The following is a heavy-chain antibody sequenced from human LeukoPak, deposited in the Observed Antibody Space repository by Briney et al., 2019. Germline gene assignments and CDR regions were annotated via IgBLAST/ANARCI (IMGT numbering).Heavy chain of an antibody. J-gene: IGHJ4*02. Sequence: GGSLRLSCAASGFTFSSYWMHWVRQVPGKKLMWVSQIKTDGSSTIYADSVKGRFTVSRDNAKNTLYLQIHSLRVEDTAIYYCARDGPAADWDLDYWGREPWSPSPQ. CDR3: ARDGPAADWDLDY. CDR2: IKTDGSST. CDR1: GFTFSSYW. V-gene: IGHV3-74*01. D-gene: IGHD3-9*01.